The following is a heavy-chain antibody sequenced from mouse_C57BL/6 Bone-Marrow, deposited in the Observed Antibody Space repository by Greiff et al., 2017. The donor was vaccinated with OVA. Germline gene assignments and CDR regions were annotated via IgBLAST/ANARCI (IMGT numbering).Heavy chain of an antibody. Sequence: VQLQQSGPGLVQPSQSLSITCTVSGFSLTSYGVHWVRQSPGKGLEWLGVIWRGGSTDYNAAFMSRLSITKDNSKSQVFFKMNSLQADDTAIYYCAKNDDYDYDWFAYWGQGTLVTVSA. CDR3: AKNDDYDYDWFAY. V-gene: IGHV2-5*01. CDR1: GFSLTSYG. CDR2: IWRGGST. J-gene: IGHJ3*01. D-gene: IGHD2-4*01.